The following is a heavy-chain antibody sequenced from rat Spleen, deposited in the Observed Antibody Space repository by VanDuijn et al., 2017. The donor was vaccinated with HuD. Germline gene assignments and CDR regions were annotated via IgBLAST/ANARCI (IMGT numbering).Heavy chain of an antibody. D-gene: IGHD1-4*01. J-gene: IGHJ3*01. CDR3: ATAGTRISRFAY. CDR1: GFTFSDYY. CDR2: ISTAGSNT. V-gene: IGHV5S23*01. Sequence: EVQLVESGGGLVQPGRSLKLSCAASGFTFSDYYMAWVRQAPTKGLEWVAYISTAGSNTFYRDSVKGRFTISRDNAKNTLYLQMDSLRSEDTATYYCATAGTRISRFAYWGQGTLVTVSS.